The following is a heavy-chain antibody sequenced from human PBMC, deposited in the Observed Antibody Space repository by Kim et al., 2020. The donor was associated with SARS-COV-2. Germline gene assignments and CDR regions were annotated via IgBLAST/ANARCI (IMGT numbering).Heavy chain of an antibody. CDR1: GYTFTTYD. J-gene: IGHJ6*03. CDR2: MNPNSGNT. D-gene: IGHD3-16*01. CDR3: ARAGGSVGALYHYYYYMDV. V-gene: IGHV1-8*01. Sequence: ASVKVSCKASGYTFTTYDINWVRQATGQGLEWMGWMNPNSGNTVYAQNFQGRVTMTWDTSISTAYMELSSLRSEDTAVYFCARAGGSVGALYHYYYYMDVWGKGTTVTVSS.